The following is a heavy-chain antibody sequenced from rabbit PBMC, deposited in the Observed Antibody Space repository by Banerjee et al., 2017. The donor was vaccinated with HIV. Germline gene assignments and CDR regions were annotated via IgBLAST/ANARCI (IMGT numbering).Heavy chain of an antibody. Sequence: QSLEESGGDLVKPGASLTLTCTASGFSFSSYYYMCWVRQAPGKGLEWIACIYAGSGSVTYYASWAKGRFTISKTSSTTMTLQMTSLTAADTATYFCARCDIGNSYSSKLWGPGTLVTVS. V-gene: IGHV1S40*01. CDR1: GFSFSSYYY. CDR3: ARCDIGNSYSSKL. J-gene: IGHJ4*01. D-gene: IGHD8-1*01. CDR2: IYAGSGSVT.